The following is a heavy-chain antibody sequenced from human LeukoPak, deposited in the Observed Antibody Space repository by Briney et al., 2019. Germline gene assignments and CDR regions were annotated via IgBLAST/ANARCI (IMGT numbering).Heavy chain of an antibody. Sequence: SETLSLTCTVSGGSVSSYYWSWIRQPAGKGLEWIGRIYSSGSTNYNSSLESRVTISVDESKNRFSLRLRSMTAADTAVYFCVRGGGRATLDYWGQGNLVTVSS. CDR3: VRGGGRATLDY. V-gene: IGHV4-4*07. CDR2: IYSSGST. CDR1: GGSVSSYY. D-gene: IGHD3-10*01. J-gene: IGHJ4*02.